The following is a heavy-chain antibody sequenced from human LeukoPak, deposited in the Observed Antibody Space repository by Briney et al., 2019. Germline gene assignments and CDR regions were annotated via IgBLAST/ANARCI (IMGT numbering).Heavy chain of an antibody. Sequence: ASVKVSCKASGYTFTGYYMHWVRQAPGQGLEWMGWINPNSGGTNYAQKFQGRVTMTRDTSISTAYMELSRLRSEDTAVYYCARGDFYGGYDAFDIWGQGTMVTVSS. CDR3: ARGDFYGGYDAFDI. CDR1: GYTFTGYY. D-gene: IGHD4-23*01. V-gene: IGHV1-2*02. J-gene: IGHJ3*02. CDR2: INPNSGGT.